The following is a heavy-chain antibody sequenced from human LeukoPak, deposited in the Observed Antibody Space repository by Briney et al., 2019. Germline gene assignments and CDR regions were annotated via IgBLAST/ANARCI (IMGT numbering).Heavy chain of an antibody. CDR1: GFDFSSHG. D-gene: IGHD3-10*01. Sequence: QSGGSLRLPCAASGFDFSSHGMNWVRQAPGKGLEWVSTINFNGGRTYYADSVKGRFSVSRDNSKNTLYLQMNSLRVEDTAVYYCAKGGRGSWAGNTGDWGQGTLVSVS. V-gene: IGHV3-23*01. CDR2: INFNGGRT. CDR3: AKGGRGSWAGNTGD. J-gene: IGHJ4*02.